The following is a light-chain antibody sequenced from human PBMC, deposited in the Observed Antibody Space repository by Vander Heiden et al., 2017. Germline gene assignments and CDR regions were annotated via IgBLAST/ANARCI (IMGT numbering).Light chain of an antibody. Sequence: DIQMTQSPSSLSASVGDRVTITCQASQGISNYLNWYQQKPGKAPKLLIYDASNLETGVPSRFSGSGSGTDFTFTISSLQPEDIATYYCQQYDNLPYTFGQWTKLEIK. CDR1: QGISNY. J-gene: IGKJ2*01. CDR3: QQYDNLPYT. CDR2: DAS. V-gene: IGKV1-33*01.